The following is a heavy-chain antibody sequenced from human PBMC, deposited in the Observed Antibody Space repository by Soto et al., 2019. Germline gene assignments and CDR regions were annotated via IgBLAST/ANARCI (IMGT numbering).Heavy chain of an antibody. V-gene: IGHV6-1*01. CDR2: TYYRSKWYN. Sequence: CAISGDSVSSNSAAWNWIRQSPSRCLEWLGRTYYRSKWYNDYAVSVKSRITINPDTSKNQFSLQLNSVTPEDTAVYYCARDDLSPYSSSSGGYFDYWGQGTLVTVSS. J-gene: IGHJ4*02. CDR3: ARDDLSPYSSSSGGYFDY. CDR1: GDSVSSNSAA. D-gene: IGHD6-6*01.